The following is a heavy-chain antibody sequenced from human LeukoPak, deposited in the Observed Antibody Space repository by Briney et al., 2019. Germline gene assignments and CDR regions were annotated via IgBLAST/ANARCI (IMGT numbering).Heavy chain of an antibody. V-gene: IGHV4-61*02. CDR2: IYTSGST. CDR1: GGSISSGSYY. CDR3: ARGRQLNWCWFDP. Sequence: PSETLSLTCTVSGGSISSGSYYWTWIRQPAGKGLEWIGRIYTSGSTNHNPSLKSRVTISLDTSKNQFSLKLSSVTAADTAVYYCARGRQLNWCWFDPWGQGTLVTVSS. J-gene: IGHJ5*02. D-gene: IGHD1-1*01.